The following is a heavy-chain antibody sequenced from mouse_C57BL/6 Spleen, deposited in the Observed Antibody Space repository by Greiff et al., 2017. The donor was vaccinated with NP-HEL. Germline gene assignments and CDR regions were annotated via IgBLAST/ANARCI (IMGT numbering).Heavy chain of an antibody. V-gene: IGHV5-9*01. CDR1: GFTFSSYT. J-gene: IGHJ2*01. Sequence: EVMLVESGGGLVKPGGSLKLSCAASGFTFSSYTMSWVRQTPEKRLEWVATISGGGGTTYYPDSVKGRFTISRDNAKNTLYLQMSSLRSEDTALYYCARHRGMVYDYGSFDYWGQGTTLTVSS. CDR2: ISGGGGTT. D-gene: IGHD2-4*01. CDR3: ARHRGMVYDYGSFDY.